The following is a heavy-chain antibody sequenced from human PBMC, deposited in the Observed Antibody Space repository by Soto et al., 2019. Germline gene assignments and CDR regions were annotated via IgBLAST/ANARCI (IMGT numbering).Heavy chain of an antibody. V-gene: IGHV4-30-4*01. J-gene: IGHJ4*02. Sequence: SATLSLTCTVSGGSISSGDYYWSWIRQPPGKGLEWIGYISYSGTTHYNPSLKSRVTVSVDTSKNQFSLKLSSVTDADTAVYYCARDLGGNSGYFDYWGQGTLVTVSS. D-gene: IGHD3-22*01. CDR1: GGSISSGDYY. CDR2: ISYSGTT. CDR3: ARDLGGNSGYFDY.